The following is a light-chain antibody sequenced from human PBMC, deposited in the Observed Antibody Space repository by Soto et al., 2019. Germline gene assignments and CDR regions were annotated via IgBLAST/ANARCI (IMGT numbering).Light chain of an antibody. CDR2: AAS. V-gene: IGKV1-8*01. CDR3: QQYYSYPQT. Sequence: AIRMTQSPSSFSASTGDRVTITCRASQGISSYLACYQQKPGKAPKLLIYAASTLQSGVPSRFSGSGSGTDFTLTISCLQSEDFATYYCQQYYSYPQTFGGGNKVEIK. CDR1: QGISSY. J-gene: IGKJ4*01.